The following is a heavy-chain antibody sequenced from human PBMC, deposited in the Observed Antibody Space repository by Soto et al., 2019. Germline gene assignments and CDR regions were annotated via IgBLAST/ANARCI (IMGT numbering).Heavy chain of an antibody. CDR3: ARERWGSGSRWFDH. Sequence: QVQIVQSGAEEKKPGASVKVSCKASGYTFTSYSMHWVRQAPGQRLEWMGWINVGNGNTKYSQKFQGRVTITTDTSASTADMELSSLTSEDTAVYYCARERWGSGSRWFDHWGQGTLVTVSS. CDR1: GYTFTSYS. CDR2: INVGNGNT. V-gene: IGHV1-3*05. J-gene: IGHJ5*02. D-gene: IGHD5-12*01.